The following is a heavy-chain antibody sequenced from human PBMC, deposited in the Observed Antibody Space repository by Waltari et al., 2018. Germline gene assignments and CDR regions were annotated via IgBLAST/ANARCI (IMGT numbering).Heavy chain of an antibody. D-gene: IGHD6-13*01. CDR3: ARTAGRPLDY. CDR1: GGSFRGYY. J-gene: IGHJ4*02. V-gene: IGHV4-34*01. CDR2: INHSGST. Sequence: QVQLQQWGAGLLKPSETLSLTCAVYGGSFRGYYWSWIRQPPGKGLEWIGEINHSGSTNYNPSLKSRVTISVDTSKNQFSLKLSSVTAADTAVYYCARTAGRPLDYWGQGTLVTVSS.